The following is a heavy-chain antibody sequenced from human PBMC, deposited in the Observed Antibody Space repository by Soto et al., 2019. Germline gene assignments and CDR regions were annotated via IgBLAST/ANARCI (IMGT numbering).Heavy chain of an antibody. CDR3: ARAGIAAAGTSWFAP. D-gene: IGHD6-13*01. Sequence: QVQLVQSGAEEKKPGASVKVSCKASGYTFTSHAMHWVRQAPGQRLEWMGWITAGNGNTKYSQKFQGRVTITTDTAASTAYMELSSLRSEDTAVYYCARAGIAAAGTSWFAPWGQGTLVTFSS. CDR2: ITAGNGNT. J-gene: IGHJ5*02. V-gene: IGHV1-3*05. CDR1: GYTFTSHA.